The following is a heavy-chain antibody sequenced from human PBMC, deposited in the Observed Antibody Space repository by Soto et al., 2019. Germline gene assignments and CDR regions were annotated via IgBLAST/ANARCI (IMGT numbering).Heavy chain of an antibody. CDR1: GYTFTSYD. CDR3: AHFDWFIDY. J-gene: IGHJ4*02. V-gene: IGHV1-8*01. CDR2: MNPNSGNT. D-gene: IGHD3-9*01. Sequence: ASVKVSCKASGYTFTSYDINWVRQATGQGLEYLGWMNPNSGNTAYVQKFQGRVTMTWDTSITTAYMELSSLRSEDTAVYYCAHFDWFIDYWGQGTLVTVSS.